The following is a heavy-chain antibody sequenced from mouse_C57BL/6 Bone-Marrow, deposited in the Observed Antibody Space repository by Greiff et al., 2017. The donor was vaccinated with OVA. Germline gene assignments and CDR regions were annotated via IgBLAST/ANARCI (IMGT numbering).Heavy chain of an antibody. CDR3: ARKHYSNYDYAMDY. CDR1: GFSLTSYG. V-gene: IGHV2-2*01. Sequence: QVQLKESGPGLVQPSQSLSITCTVSGFSLTSYGVHWVRQSPGKGLEWLGVIWSGGSTDYNAAFISRLSISKDNSKSQVFFKMNSLQADDTAIYYCARKHYSNYDYAMDYWGQGTSVTVSS. D-gene: IGHD2-5*01. CDR2: IWSGGST. J-gene: IGHJ4*01.